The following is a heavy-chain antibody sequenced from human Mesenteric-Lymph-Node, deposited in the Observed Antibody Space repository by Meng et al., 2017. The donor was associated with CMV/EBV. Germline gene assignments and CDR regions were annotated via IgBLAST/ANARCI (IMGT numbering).Heavy chain of an antibody. V-gene: IGHV4-39*07. CDR1: GGSISSSNYY. CDR3: ARDRRYYYGMDV. Sequence: SETLSLTCTVSGGSISSSNYYWGWIRQPPGKGLEWIGTIYYTGNSYNNPSLRSRVTISVDTSKNQFSLKLSSVTAADTAVYYCARDRRYYYGMDVWGQGTTVTVSS. J-gene: IGHJ6*02. CDR2: IYYTGNS.